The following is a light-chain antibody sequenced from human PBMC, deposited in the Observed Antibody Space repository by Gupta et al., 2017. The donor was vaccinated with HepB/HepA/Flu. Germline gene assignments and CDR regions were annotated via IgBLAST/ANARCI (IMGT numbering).Light chain of an antibody. V-gene: IGKV1-5*03. CDR3: QQYNSYPWT. J-gene: IGKJ1*01. Sequence: DIQMTQSPSTLPESVGDRVTITCRASQNIGSWLAWYQQKPGKAPKVLIYKTSTLESGVPSRFTGTGSGTDFTLIINSLQPDDFATYYCQQYNSYPWTFGQGTKVEIK. CDR1: QNIGSW. CDR2: KTS.